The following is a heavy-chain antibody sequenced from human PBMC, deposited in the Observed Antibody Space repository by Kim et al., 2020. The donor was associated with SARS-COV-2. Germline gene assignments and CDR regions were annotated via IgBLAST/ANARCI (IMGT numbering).Heavy chain of an antibody. CDR2: INHSGST. Sequence: SETLSLTCAVYGGSFSGYYWSWIRQPPGKGLEWIGEINHSGSTNYNPSLKSRVTISVDTSKNQFSLKLSSVTAADTAVYYCARGSGFIGSGRTWVPPHPRFDPWGQGTLVTVSS. D-gene: IGHD3-10*01. J-gene: IGHJ5*02. CDR1: GGSFSGYY. V-gene: IGHV4-34*01. CDR3: ARGSGFIGSGRTWVPPHPRFDP.